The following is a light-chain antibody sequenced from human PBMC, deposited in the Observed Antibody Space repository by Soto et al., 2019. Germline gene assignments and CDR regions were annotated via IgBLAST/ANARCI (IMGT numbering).Light chain of an antibody. Sequence: EIVLTQSPATLSLSPGERATLSCRASQSISIYLAWYQQKPGQTPRLLIYDASNRATGIPARFSGSGSGTDFTLTISSLEPEDFAVYYCQQRSNTFGPGTKVDIK. CDR2: DAS. J-gene: IGKJ3*01. CDR1: QSISIY. CDR3: QQRSNT. V-gene: IGKV3-11*01.